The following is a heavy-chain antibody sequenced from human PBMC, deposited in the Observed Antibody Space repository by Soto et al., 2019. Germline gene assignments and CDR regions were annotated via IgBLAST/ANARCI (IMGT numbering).Heavy chain of an antibody. CDR1: GFTFSSYG. CDR3: ARDLMAAAGIMDV. V-gene: IGHV3-33*01. Sequence: QVQLVESGGGVVQPGRSLRLSCAASGFTFSSYGMHWVRRAPGKGLEWVAVIWYDGSNKYYADSVKGRFTISRDNSKNTLYLQMNSLRAEDTAVYYCARDLMAAAGIMDVWGQGTTVTVSS. J-gene: IGHJ6*02. CDR2: IWYDGSNK. D-gene: IGHD6-13*01.